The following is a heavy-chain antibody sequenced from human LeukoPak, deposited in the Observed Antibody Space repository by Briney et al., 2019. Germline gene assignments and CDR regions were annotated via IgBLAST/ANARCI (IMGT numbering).Heavy chain of an antibody. D-gene: IGHD1-26*01. CDR1: GGSFSAYY. CDR3: ARVPGAGQGG. Sequence: SETLSLTCAVYGGSFSAYYWSWIRHPPAKGLERIGEINDSGSTNHNPSLKSRVTMSIDTSKNQFSLNLSSGAGGGAAAYLCARVPGAGQGGWSQEALVTVSS. J-gene: IGHJ4*02. V-gene: IGHV4-34*01. CDR2: INDSGST.